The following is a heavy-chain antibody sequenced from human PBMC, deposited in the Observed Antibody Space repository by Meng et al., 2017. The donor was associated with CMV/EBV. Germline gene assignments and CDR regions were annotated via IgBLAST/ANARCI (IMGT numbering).Heavy chain of an antibody. CDR2: IIPIFGTA. CDR3: ARGSRVGIAAAGTATRLYYFDY. CDR1: GGTFSSYA. Sequence: SVKVSCKASGGTFSSYAISWVRQAPGQGLEWMGGIIPIFGTANYAQKFQGRVTITTDESTSTAYMELSSLRSEDTAVYYCARGSRVGIAAAGTATRLYYFDYWGQGTLVTVSS. D-gene: IGHD6-13*01. V-gene: IGHV1-69*05. J-gene: IGHJ4*02.